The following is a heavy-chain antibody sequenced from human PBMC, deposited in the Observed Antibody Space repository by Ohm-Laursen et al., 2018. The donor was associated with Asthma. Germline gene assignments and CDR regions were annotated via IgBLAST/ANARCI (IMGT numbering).Heavy chain of an antibody. CDR3: ARGYCSGGNCHSAITMDV. J-gene: IGHJ6*02. CDR1: GFTFSNFD. V-gene: IGHV3-13*01. Sequence: SLRLSCAASGFTFSNFDMHWVRQVTGRGLEWVAAIGSAGHTYYPDSVRGRFTISREDAKNSLYLQMTSPRAGDTAVYYCARGYCSGGNCHSAITMDVWGQGTTVTVSS. CDR2: IGSAGHT. D-gene: IGHD2-15*01.